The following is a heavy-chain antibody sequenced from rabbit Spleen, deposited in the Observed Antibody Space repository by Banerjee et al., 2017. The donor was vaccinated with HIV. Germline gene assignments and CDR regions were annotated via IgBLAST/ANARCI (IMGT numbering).Heavy chain of an antibody. J-gene: IGHJ4*01. CDR1: GFDFSSYG. Sequence: LVESGGGLVQPGGSLKLSCKASGFDFSSYGVSWVRQAPGKGLEWIGYIDPVFGITYYANWVNGRFTISSHNAQNTLFLQLNSLTAADTATYFCVREVAAKFSLWGQGTLVTVS. V-gene: IGHV1S47*01. CDR2: IDPVFGIT. CDR3: VREVAAKFSL. D-gene: IGHD4-1*01.